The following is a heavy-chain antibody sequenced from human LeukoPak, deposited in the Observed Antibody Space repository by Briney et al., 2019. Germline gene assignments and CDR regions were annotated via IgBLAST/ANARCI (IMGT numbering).Heavy chain of an antibody. J-gene: IGHJ4*02. CDR3: TRPGSSTSDY. Sequence: PGGSLRLSCAASGFTFSGSGMHWVRQASGKGLEWVGRIRSKANSYATAYAASVKGRFTISRDDSKNTAYLQMNSLKTEDTAVYYCTRPGSSTSDYWGQGTLATVSS. CDR2: IRSKANSYAT. V-gene: IGHV3-73*01. D-gene: IGHD6-6*01. CDR1: GFTFSGSG.